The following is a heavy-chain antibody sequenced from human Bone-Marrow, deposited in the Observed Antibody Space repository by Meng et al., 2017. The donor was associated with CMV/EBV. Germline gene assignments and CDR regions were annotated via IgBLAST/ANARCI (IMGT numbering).Heavy chain of an antibody. Sequence: NAWMSWVRQAPGKGLEWVGRIKSKTDGGTTDYAAPVKGRFTISSDDSKNTLYLQMNSLKTEDTAVYYCTTDHIVVVPAAIYYYGMDVWGQGTTVTVSS. V-gene: IGHV3-15*01. J-gene: IGHJ6*02. CDR2: IKSKTDGGTT. CDR3: TTDHIVVVPAAIYYYGMDV. CDR1: NAW. D-gene: IGHD2-2*01.